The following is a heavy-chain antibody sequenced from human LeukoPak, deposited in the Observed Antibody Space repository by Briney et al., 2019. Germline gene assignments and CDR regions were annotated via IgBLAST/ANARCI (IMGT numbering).Heavy chain of an antibody. CDR3: AKQRAGSAWFTLDF. J-gene: IGHJ4*02. V-gene: IGHV3-23*01. CDR1: GFTFTTYA. CDR2: FSGSITKT. D-gene: IGHD6-19*01. Sequence: GGSLRLSCVASGFTFTTYAMSWVRQAPGKGLEWVSAFSGSITKTYYANSVKGRFTISRDDSKNTLYLQMSSLRAEDTALYYCAKQRAGSAWFTLDFWGPGTLVTVSS.